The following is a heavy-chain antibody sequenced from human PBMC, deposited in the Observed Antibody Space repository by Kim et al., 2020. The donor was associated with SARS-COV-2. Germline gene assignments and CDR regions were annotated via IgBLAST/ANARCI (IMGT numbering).Heavy chain of an antibody. D-gene: IGHD3-3*01. Sequence: SETLSLTCAVFGGSFSGYHWTWIRQPPGKGLEWIGEINHSGGTNYNPSLKSRVTLSLDTSKNQFSLKLTAVTAAETAVYYCARGRAGVVPSPILGCGPYYDYYATDVGGRGTAVTV. CDR3: ARGRAGVVPSPILGCGPYYDYYATDV. J-gene: IGHJ6*02. V-gene: IGHV4-34*01. CDR1: GGSFSGYH. CDR2: INHSGGT.